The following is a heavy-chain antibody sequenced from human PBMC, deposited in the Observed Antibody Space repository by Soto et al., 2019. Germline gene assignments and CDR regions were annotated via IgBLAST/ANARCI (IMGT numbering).Heavy chain of an antibody. D-gene: IGHD3-22*01. Sequence: PGGSLRLSCAASGFTFSDNYMSWIRQAPGKGLEWVSYISSSGSIIYYADSVKGRFIISRDNAKNSLYLQMNSLRAEDTAVYYCARDLGYYESDGYFDYWGQGALVTVSS. CDR2: ISSSGSII. V-gene: IGHV3-11*01. CDR3: ARDLGYYESDGYFDY. J-gene: IGHJ4*02. CDR1: GFTFSDNY.